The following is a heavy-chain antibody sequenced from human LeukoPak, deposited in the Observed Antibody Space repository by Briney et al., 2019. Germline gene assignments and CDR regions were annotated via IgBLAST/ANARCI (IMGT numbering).Heavy chain of an antibody. V-gene: IGHV1-69*13. CDR2: IIPIFVTA. CDR1: GGTFSSYA. CDR3: ARDLGTSGDGNWFDP. D-gene: IGHD2-2*01. J-gene: IGHJ5*02. Sequence: ASVKVSCKASGGTFSSYAISWVRQAPGQGLEWMGGIIPIFVTANYAQKFQGRVTITADESTSTAYMELSSLRSEDTAVYYCARDLGTSGDGNWFDPWGQGTLVTVSS.